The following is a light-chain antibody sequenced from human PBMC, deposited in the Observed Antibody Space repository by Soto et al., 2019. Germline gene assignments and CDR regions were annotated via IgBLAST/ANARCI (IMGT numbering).Light chain of an antibody. CDR2: DAS. V-gene: IGKV1-5*01. CDR1: QSISSW. Sequence: DIQMTQSPSTLSASVGDRVTITCRASQSISSWLAWYQQKPGKAPKLLIYDASSLESGVPSRFSGGGFGTKFTFTISSLQPDVFATYYCKHYNSYSGPFGQGTKVDIK. CDR3: KHYNSYSGP. J-gene: IGKJ1*01.